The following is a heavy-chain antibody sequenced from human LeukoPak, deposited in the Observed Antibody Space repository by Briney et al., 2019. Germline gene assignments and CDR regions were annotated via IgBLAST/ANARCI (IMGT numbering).Heavy chain of an antibody. D-gene: IGHD6-19*01. V-gene: IGHV3-9*01. J-gene: IGHJ4*02. CDR2: ISWNSGSI. CDR3: AKTGWSNQRFDY. Sequence: GRSLRLSCAASGFTFDDYAMHWVRQAPGKGLEWVSGISWNSGSIGYADSVKGRFTISRDNAKNSLYLQMNSLRAEDTALYYCAKTGWSNQRFDYWGQGTLVTVSS. CDR1: GFTFDDYA.